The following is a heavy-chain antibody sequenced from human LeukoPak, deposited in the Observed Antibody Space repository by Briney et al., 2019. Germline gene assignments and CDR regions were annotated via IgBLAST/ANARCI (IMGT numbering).Heavy chain of an antibody. CDR1: GYTFTSYY. J-gene: IGHJ4*02. Sequence: ASVTVSCKASGYTFTSYYMHWVRQAPGQGLEWMGIINPSGGSTSYAQKFQGRVTMTRDMSTSTVYMELSSLRAEDTAIYYCALQGGDARLTLFRGVVIHNFHYWGQGALVTVSS. D-gene: IGHD3-10*01. V-gene: IGHV1-46*01. CDR3: ALQGGDARLTLFRGVVIHNFHY. CDR2: INPSGGST.